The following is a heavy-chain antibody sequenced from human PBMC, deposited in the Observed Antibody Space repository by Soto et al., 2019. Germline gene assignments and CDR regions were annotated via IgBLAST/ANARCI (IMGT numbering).Heavy chain of an antibody. D-gene: IGHD4-17*01. J-gene: IGHJ3*02. CDR1: GFTFSDYY. CDR3: ASPYNYGDHGNAFDI. Sequence: QVQLVESGVGLVMPGGSLRLYCAASGFTFSDYYMSWVRQAPGKGLEWVSYISSSGSTIYYADSVKGRFTISRDNAKNSLYLQMNSLRAEDTAVYYCASPYNYGDHGNAFDIWGQGTMVTVSS. CDR2: ISSSGSTI. V-gene: IGHV3-11*01.